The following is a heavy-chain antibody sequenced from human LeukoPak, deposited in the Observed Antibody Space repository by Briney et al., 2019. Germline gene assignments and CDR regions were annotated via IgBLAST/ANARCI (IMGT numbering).Heavy chain of an antibody. V-gene: IGHV3-30*04. J-gene: IGHJ4*02. CDR3: ARAHYYDSSGFDY. D-gene: IGHD3-22*01. CDR1: GFTFSSYA. CDR2: ISYDGSNK. Sequence: GGSLRLSCAASGFTFSSYAMHWVRQAPGKGLEWVAVISYDGSNKYYADPVKGRFTISRDNSKNTLYLQMNSLRAEDTAVYYCARAHYYDSSGFDYWGQGTLVTVSS.